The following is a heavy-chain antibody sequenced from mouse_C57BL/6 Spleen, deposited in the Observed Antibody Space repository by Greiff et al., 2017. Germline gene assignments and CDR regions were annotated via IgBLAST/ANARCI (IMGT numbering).Heavy chain of an antibody. Sequence: QVQLQQPGAALVKPGASVKLSCKASGYTFTSYWMHWVKQRPGRGLEWIGRIDPNSGGTKYNEKFKSKATLTVDKPSSTAYMQLSSLTSEDSAVDYCARCDYDGGPWFAYWGQGTLVTVSA. CDR1: GYTFTSYW. J-gene: IGHJ3*01. CDR2: IDPNSGGT. CDR3: ARCDYDGGPWFAY. D-gene: IGHD2-4*01. V-gene: IGHV1-72*01.